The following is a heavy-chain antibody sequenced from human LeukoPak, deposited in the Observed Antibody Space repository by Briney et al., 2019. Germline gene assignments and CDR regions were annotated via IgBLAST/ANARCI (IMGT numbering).Heavy chain of an antibody. V-gene: IGHV3-64*01. J-gene: IGHJ3*02. CDR1: GFTFSSYW. CDR2: ISSNGGNT. CDR3: ARLPVDAFDI. D-gene: IGHD1-14*01. Sequence: GGSLRLSCAASGFTFSSYWMSWVRQAPGKGLEHVSAISSNGGNTHYANSVKGRFTISRDNSKNTLYLQMGILRAEDMAVYYCARLPVDAFDIWGQGTMVTVSS.